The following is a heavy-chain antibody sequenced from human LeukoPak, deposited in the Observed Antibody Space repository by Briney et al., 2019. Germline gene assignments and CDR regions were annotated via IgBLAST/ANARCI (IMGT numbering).Heavy chain of an antibody. CDR1: GFTFSSYS. CDR2: IGSSITYI. J-gene: IGHJ6*02. Sequence: PGGSLRLPCAASGFTFSSYSMKWVRQAPGKGLEWVSFIGSSITYISYADSVKGRFTISRDNAKKSLYLQMNSLRAEDTAIYYCAREGYYSGLDVWGQGTTVTVSS. V-gene: IGHV3-21*01. CDR3: AREGYYSGLDV.